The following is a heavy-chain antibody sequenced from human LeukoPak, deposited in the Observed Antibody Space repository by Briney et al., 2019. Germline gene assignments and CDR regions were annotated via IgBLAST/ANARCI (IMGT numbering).Heavy chain of an antibody. V-gene: IGHV4-59*11. CDR1: GGSISSHY. Sequence: SETLSLTCTISGGSISSHYWSWIRQPPGKGLEWIGYIYYSGSTNYNPSLKSRVTISVDTSKNQFSLKLSSLTAADTAVYHCASLVSGSFDYWGQGALVTVSS. J-gene: IGHJ4*02. CDR3: ASLVSGSFDY. CDR2: IYYSGST. D-gene: IGHD6-19*01.